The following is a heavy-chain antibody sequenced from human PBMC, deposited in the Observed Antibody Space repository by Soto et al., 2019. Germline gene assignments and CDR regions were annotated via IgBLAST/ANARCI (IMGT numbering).Heavy chain of an antibody. CDR3: ARDRRYSSSWYLGDNSAY. Sequence: EVQLVESGGGLVQPGGSLRLSCAASGFTFSSYSMNWVRQAPGKGLEWVSYISSSSSTIYYADSVKGRFTISRDNAKNSLYLQMNSLRDEDTAVYYCARDRRYSSSWYLGDNSAYWGQGTLVTVSS. V-gene: IGHV3-48*02. J-gene: IGHJ4*02. D-gene: IGHD6-13*01. CDR2: ISSSSSTI. CDR1: GFTFSSYS.